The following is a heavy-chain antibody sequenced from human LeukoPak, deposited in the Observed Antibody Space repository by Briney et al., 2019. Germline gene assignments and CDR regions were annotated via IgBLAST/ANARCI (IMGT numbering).Heavy chain of an antibody. J-gene: IGHJ6*03. V-gene: IGHV3-23*01. D-gene: IGHD3-3*01. Sequence: GGSLRLSCAASGFTFSSYAMSWVRQAPGKGLEWVSAISGSGGSTYYADSVKGRFTISRDNSKDTLYLQMNSLRAEDTAVYYCARDGTYYDFWSGYYQYYYYYYMDVWGKGTTVTVSS. CDR3: ARDGTYYDFWSGYYQYYYYYYMDV. CDR1: GFTFSSYA. CDR2: ISGSGGST.